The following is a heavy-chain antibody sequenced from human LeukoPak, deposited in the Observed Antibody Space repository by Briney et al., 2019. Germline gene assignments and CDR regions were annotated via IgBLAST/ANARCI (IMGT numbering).Heavy chain of an antibody. CDR1: GGSVSSESFY. D-gene: IGHD3-10*01. Sequence: SETLSLTCTVSGGSVSSESFYWGWIRQPPGKGLEWIGYISNTGSTNYNPSHKSRVAISVDTSKNQFSLKLISVTAADTAVYYCARVVTFGKLLPDYWGQGTLVTVSS. J-gene: IGHJ4*02. V-gene: IGHV4-61*01. CDR3: ARVVTFGKLLPDY. CDR2: ISNTGST.